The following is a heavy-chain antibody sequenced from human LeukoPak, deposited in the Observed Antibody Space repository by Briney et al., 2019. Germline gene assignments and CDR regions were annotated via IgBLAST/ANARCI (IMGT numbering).Heavy chain of an antibody. V-gene: IGHV3-74*01. J-gene: IGHJ5*02. CDR3: ARSDKFDP. CDR2: INSDGSNT. Sequence: GGSLRLSCAASGFTFRSYWMHWVRHAPGRGLVWVSRINSDGSNTFYADSVKGRFTISRDNAKNTLYLQMNSLRAEDTAVYYCARSDKFDPWGQGTLVTVSS. CDR1: GFTFRSYW.